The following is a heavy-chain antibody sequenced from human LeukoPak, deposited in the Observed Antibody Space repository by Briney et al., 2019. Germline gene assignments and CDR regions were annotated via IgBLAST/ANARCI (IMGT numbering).Heavy chain of an antibody. Sequence: SETLSLTCTVSGGSIRSYYWSWIRQPPGKGLEWIGYIYYSGSTNYNPSLKSRVAISVDTSKNQFSLKLSSVTAADTAVYYCARLSYDYVWGSYRYTSDFDYWGQGTLVTVSS. CDR1: GGSIRSYY. CDR2: IYYSGST. V-gene: IGHV4-59*12. J-gene: IGHJ4*02. D-gene: IGHD3-16*02. CDR3: ARLSYDYVWGSYRYTSDFDY.